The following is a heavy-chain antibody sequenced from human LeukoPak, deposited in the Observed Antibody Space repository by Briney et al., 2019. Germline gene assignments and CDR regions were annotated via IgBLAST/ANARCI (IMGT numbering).Heavy chain of an antibody. CDR3: ARDIKSSGFRNPFDY. J-gene: IGHJ4*02. V-gene: IGHV1-18*01. CDR1: GYTFTSYG. Sequence: ASVKVSCKASGYTFTSYGISWVRQAPGQGLEWMGWISAYNGNTNYAQKLQGRVTMTTDTSTSTAYMELRSLRSDDTAVYYCARDIKSSGFRNPFDYWGQGTLVTVSS. CDR2: ISAYNGNT. D-gene: IGHD6-19*01.